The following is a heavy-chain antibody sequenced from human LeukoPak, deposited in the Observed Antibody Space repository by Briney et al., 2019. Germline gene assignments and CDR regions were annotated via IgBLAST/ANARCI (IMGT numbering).Heavy chain of an antibody. CDR2: IYTSGST. D-gene: IGHD6-19*01. CDR3: ARARGEQWLVRNAFGI. V-gene: IGHV4-4*07. J-gene: IGHJ3*02. Sequence: SETLSLTCTVSGGSISSYYWSWIRQPAGKGLEWIGRIYTSGSTNYNPSLKSRATMSVDTSKNQFSLKLSSVTAADTAVYYCARARGEQWLVRNAFGIWGQGTMVTVSS. CDR1: GGSISSYY.